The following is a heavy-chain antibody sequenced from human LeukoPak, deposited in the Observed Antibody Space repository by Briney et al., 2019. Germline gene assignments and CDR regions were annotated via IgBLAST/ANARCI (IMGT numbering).Heavy chain of an antibody. Sequence: SETLSLTCTVSGGSISSSSYYWGWVRQPPGKGLAWIGNIFYSGSTYYNPSLKSRVTISVDTSRNQFSLKLSSVTAADTAVYYCVRVPFIPLLTGTTYYYGMDVWGQGTTVTVSS. CDR2: IFYSGST. J-gene: IGHJ6*02. CDR3: VRVPFIPLLTGTTYYYGMDV. CDR1: GGSISSSSYY. D-gene: IGHD1-7*01. V-gene: IGHV4-39*07.